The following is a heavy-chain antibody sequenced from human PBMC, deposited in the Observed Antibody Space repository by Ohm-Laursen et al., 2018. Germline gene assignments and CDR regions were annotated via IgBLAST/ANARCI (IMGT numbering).Heavy chain of an antibody. Sequence: SLRLSCSAPGFTFSSYAMSWVRQAPGKGLEWVSAISGSGGSTYYADSVKGRFTISRDNSKNTLYLQMNSLRAEDTAVYYCARDSWVRFLEWLSRNYYGMDVWGQGTTVTVSS. J-gene: IGHJ6*02. V-gene: IGHV3-23*01. CDR3: ARDSWVRFLEWLSRNYYGMDV. CDR2: ISGSGGST. CDR1: GFTFSSYA. D-gene: IGHD3-3*01.